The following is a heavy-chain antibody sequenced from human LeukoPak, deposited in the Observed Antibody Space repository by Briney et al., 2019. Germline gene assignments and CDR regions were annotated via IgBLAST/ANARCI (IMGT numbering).Heavy chain of an antibody. D-gene: IGHD5-18*01. V-gene: IGHV3-23*01. CDR1: GFTFSSYA. CDR2: ISGSGGST. CDR3: AKDLGYSYGSFDY. J-gene: IGHJ4*02. Sequence: QPGRSLRLSCAASGFTFSSYAMSWVRQAPGRGLEWVSAISGSGGSTYYADSVKGRFTISRDNSKNTLYLQMNSLRAEDTAVYYCAKDLGYSYGSFDYWGQGTLVTVSS.